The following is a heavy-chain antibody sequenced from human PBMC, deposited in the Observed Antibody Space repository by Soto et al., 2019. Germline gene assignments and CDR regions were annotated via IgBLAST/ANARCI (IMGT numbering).Heavy chain of an antibody. Sequence: SETLSLTCTVSGDSLNNYYWTWVRQPPGKSLEWIGYIYYSGSTNYNPSLKSRVTISVDTSKSQFSLNLISVTAADTAVYYCARSSGWDFDYWGQGTLVTVSS. CDR3: ARSSGWDFDY. J-gene: IGHJ4*02. D-gene: IGHD6-19*01. CDR1: GDSLNNYY. CDR2: IYYSGST. V-gene: IGHV4-59*01.